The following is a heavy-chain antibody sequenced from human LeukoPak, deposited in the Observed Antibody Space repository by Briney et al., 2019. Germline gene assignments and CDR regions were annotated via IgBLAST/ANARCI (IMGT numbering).Heavy chain of an antibody. Sequence: SETLSLTCTVSGGSISSYYWSWIRQPPGKGLEWIGYIYYSGSTNYNPSLKSRVTISVDTSKNQFSLKLSSVTAADTAVYYCAREGELATSSFDYWGQGTLVTVSS. CDR3: AREGELATSSFDY. J-gene: IGHJ4*02. CDR1: GGSISSYY. CDR2: IYYSGST. V-gene: IGHV4-59*01. D-gene: IGHD5-24*01.